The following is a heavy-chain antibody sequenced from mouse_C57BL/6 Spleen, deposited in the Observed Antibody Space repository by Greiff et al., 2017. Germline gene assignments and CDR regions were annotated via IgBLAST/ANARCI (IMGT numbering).Heavy chain of an antibody. CDR2: IYPGDGDT. Sequence: VKVVESGPELVKPGASVKISCKASGYAFSSSWMNWVKQRPGKGLEGIGRIYPGDGDTNYNGKFKGKATLTADKSSSTAYMQLSSLTSEDSAVYFCARSDSRFFDYWGQGTTLTVSS. CDR1: GYAFSSSW. CDR3: ARSDSRFFDY. V-gene: IGHV1-82*01. J-gene: IGHJ2*01.